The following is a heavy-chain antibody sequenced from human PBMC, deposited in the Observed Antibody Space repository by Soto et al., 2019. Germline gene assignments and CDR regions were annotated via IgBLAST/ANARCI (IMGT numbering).Heavy chain of an antibody. CDR2: IYYSGST. CDR1: GGSISRGDYY. J-gene: IGHJ6*02. Sequence: SETLSLTCTVSGGSISRGDYYWSWIRQPPGKGLEWIGYIYYSGSTYYNPSLKSRVTISVDTSKNQFSLKLSSVTAADTAVYYCARGGRRSPGMDVWGQGTTVTVSS. V-gene: IGHV4-30-4*01. CDR3: ARGGRRSPGMDV.